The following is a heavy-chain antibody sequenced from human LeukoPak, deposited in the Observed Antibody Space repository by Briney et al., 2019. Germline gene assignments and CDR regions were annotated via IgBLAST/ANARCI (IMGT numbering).Heavy chain of an antibody. V-gene: IGHV4-34*01. J-gene: IGHJ4*02. CDR2: INHSGST. Sequence: SETLSLTCAVYGGSFSGYYWSWIRQPPGKGLEWIGEINHSGSTNYNPSLKSRVTISVDTSKNQFSLKLSSVTAADTAVYYCARGDVVPPTVTRGFDYWGQGTLVTVSS. CDR1: GGSFSGYY. CDR3: ARGDVVPPTVTRGFDY. D-gene: IGHD4-17*01.